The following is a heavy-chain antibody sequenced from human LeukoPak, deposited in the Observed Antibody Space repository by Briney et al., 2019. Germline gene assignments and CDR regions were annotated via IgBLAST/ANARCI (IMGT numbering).Heavy chain of an antibody. CDR1: GFTFDDYA. V-gene: IGHV3-9*01. CDR3: AKDCGYGALYYYGMDV. Sequence: TGGSLRLSCAASGFTFDDYAMHWVRQAPGKGLGWVSGISWNSGSIGYADSVKGRFTIFRDNAKNSLYLQMNSLRAEDTALYYCAKDCGYGALYYYGMDVWGQGTTVTVSS. J-gene: IGHJ6*02. D-gene: IGHD4-17*01. CDR2: ISWNSGSI.